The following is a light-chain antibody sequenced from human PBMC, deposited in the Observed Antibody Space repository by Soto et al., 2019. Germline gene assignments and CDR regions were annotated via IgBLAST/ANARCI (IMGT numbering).Light chain of an antibody. V-gene: IGKV3D-20*02. CDR3: QQRSNWPPWT. J-gene: IGKJ1*01. CDR1: QSVSSSY. Sequence: EIVLTQSPGTLSFSPGEISTLSCRALQSVSSSYLAWYQQKPGQAPRLLIYAASSLQSGVPSRFSGSGSGTDFTLTISSLEPEDFAVYYCQQRSNWPPWTFGQGTKVDIK. CDR2: AAS.